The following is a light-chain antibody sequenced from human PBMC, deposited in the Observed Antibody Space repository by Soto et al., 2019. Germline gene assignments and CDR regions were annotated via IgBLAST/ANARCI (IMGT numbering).Light chain of an antibody. V-gene: IGLV1-40*01. CDR1: RSNIGAGYA. CDR3: QSYDISLSASV. J-gene: IGLJ2*01. Sequence: QSVLTQPPSVSGAPGQRVTISCTGSRSNIGAGYAVHWYQQLPGTAPKLLIDDNTNRPSGVPDRFSASESGTSASLAITGLQSEDEADYYCQSYDISLSASVFGGGTKLTVL. CDR2: DNT.